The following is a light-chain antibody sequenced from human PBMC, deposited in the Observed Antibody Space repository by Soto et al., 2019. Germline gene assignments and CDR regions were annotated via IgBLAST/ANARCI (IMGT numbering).Light chain of an antibody. CDR1: SSDVGGYNY. J-gene: IGLJ1*01. CDR2: EVS. Sequence: QSALTQPASVSGSPGQSITLSCTGTSSDVGGYNYVSWYQQHPGKAPKLMIYEVSNRPSGVSNRFSGSKSGNTASLTISGLQAEDEADYYCSSYTSSSTLEVFGNGTKLTVL. CDR3: SSYTSSSTLEV. V-gene: IGLV2-14*01.